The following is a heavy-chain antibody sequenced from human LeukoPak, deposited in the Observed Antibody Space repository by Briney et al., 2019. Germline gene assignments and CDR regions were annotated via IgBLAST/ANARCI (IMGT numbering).Heavy chain of an antibody. D-gene: IGHD2-2*01. V-gene: IGHV3-30*18. J-gene: IGHJ4*02. CDR1: GFTFSSYG. CDR2: ISYDGSNK. CDR3: AKDRVVVVPAAIDY. Sequence: PGGSLRLSCAASGFTFSSYGMHWVRQAPGKGLEWVAVISYDGSNKYCADSVKGRFTISRDNSKNTLYLQMNSLRAEDTAVYYCAKDRVVVVPAAIDYWGQGTLVTVSS.